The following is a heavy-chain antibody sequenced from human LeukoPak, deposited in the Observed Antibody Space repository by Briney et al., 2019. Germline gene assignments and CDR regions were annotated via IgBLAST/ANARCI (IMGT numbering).Heavy chain of an antibody. CDR1: GFTFDDYA. CDR3: AKDVEMATSDAFGI. V-gene: IGHV3-9*01. CDR2: IRNSGPI. D-gene: IGHD5-24*01. Sequence: PGRSLRLSCAASGFTFDDYAMHWVRQAPGKGLEWVSGIRNSGPIGYADSVKGRFTISRDNAKNSLYLQMNSLRAEDTALYYCAKDVEMATSDAFGIWGQGTMVTVSS. J-gene: IGHJ3*02.